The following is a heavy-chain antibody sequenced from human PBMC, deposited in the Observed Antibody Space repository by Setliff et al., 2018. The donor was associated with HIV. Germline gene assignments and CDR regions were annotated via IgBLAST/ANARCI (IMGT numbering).Heavy chain of an antibody. D-gene: IGHD3-10*01. CDR1: GYTFTSYD. V-gene: IGHV1-8*02. CDR3: AKETREYYESASYARLDN. Sequence: ASVKVSCKASGYTFTSYDINWVRQATGQGLEWMGWMNPNSGNTGYAQKFQGRVTMARNTSISTAYMELSSLRSEDTAVFYCAKETREYYESASYARLDNWGQGTLVTVSS. CDR2: MNPNSGNT. J-gene: IGHJ4*02.